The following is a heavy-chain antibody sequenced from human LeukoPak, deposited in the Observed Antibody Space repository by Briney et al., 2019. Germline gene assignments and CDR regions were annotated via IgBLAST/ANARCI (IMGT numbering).Heavy chain of an antibody. J-gene: IGHJ4*02. CDR3: AKDYLYDSSGYYYNPFDY. CDR2: IYSGGST. Sequence: GGSLRLSCAASGFTVSSNYMSWVRQAPGKGLEWVSVIYSGGSTYYADSVKGRFTISRHNSKNTLYLQMNSLRAEDTAVYYCAKDYLYDSSGYYYNPFDYWGQGTLVTVSS. D-gene: IGHD3-22*01. CDR1: GFTVSSNY. V-gene: IGHV3-53*01.